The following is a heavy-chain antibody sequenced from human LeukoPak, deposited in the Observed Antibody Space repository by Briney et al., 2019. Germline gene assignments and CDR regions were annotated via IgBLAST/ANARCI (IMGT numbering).Heavy chain of an antibody. D-gene: IGHD5-12*01. CDR3: ARVATGRYYHYYMDV. J-gene: IGHJ6*03. CDR1: GFSFSSYW. Sequence: GGSLRLSCAASGFSFSSYWMTWVRQAPGKGLEWVANIKQDGSEKYYVDSVKGRFTISRDNAKNSLYLQMNSLRAEDTALYHCARVATGRYYHYYMDVWGRGTTVTVSS. CDR2: IKQDGSEK. V-gene: IGHV3-7*03.